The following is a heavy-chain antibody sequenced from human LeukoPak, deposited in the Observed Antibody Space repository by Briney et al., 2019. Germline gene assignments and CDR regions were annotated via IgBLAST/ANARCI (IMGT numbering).Heavy chain of an antibody. V-gene: IGHV3-23*01. J-gene: IGHJ5*02. CDR2: IRKNGVDT. CDR1: GFIFSDYS. Sequence: GGSLRVSCTASGFIFSDYSMTWVRQAPGKGLEWVSTIRKNGVDTYYADSVEGRFTISRDNSKNTVFLEMNSLRAEDTAVYYCSKGGYATYFGPWGQGILVTVSS. CDR3: SKGGYATYFGP. D-gene: IGHD2-15*01.